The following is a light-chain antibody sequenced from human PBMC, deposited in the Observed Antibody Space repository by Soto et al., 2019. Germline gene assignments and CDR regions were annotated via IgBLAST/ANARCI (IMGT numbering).Light chain of an antibody. CDR2: GSS. CDR3: QQYNNWPIT. CDR1: QSVTSN. Sequence: ETVLTQSPGTLSLSPGERVTLSCRASQSVTSNYLAWYQQKPGQSPRLLIYGSSPRATGIPARFSGSGSGTEFTLTISSLQSEDSAVYYCQQYNNWPITFGQGTRLEIK. V-gene: IGKV3-15*01. J-gene: IGKJ5*01.